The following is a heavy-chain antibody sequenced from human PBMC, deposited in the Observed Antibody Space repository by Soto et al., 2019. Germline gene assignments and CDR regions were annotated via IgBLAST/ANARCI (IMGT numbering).Heavy chain of an antibody. Sequence: ASVKVSCKASGYTFTSYAMHWVRQAPGQRLEWMGWINAGNGNTKYSQKFQGRVTITRDTSASTAYMELSSLRFDDTAVYYCTREYWVSRSCYAPDFWCQGTLVTGSS. V-gene: IGHV1-3*01. D-gene: IGHD2-2*01. CDR1: GYTFTSYA. J-gene: IGHJ4*02. CDR3: TREYWVSRSCYAPDF. CDR2: INAGNGNT.